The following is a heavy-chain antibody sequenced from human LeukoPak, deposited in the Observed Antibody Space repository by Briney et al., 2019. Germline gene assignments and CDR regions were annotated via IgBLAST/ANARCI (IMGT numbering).Heavy chain of an antibody. CDR2: INSDGSST. J-gene: IGHJ4*02. CDR1: GFTFSRDW. V-gene: IGHV3-74*01. D-gene: IGHD6-19*01. CDR3: ARKGAVAGTVDY. Sequence: GGSLRLSCVASGFTFSRDWMHWVRQAPGKGLVWVARINSDGSSTTYADSVKGRFPIPRDNARNMLYLQMSSLRAEDTAVYYCARKGAVAGTVDYWGQGTLVTVSS.